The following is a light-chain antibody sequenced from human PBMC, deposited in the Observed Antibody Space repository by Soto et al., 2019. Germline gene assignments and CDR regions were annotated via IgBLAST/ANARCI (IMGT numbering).Light chain of an antibody. CDR2: EVS. Sequence: QSALTQPASVSGSPGQSITISCTGTSSDVGSYNLVSWYQQHPGKAPKLMIYEVSKRPSGVSNRFSGSKSGNTASLTISGLQAEDEADYYCCSYAGSHVVFDGGTKLTVL. V-gene: IGLV2-23*02. J-gene: IGLJ2*01. CDR3: CSYAGSHVV. CDR1: SSDVGSYNL.